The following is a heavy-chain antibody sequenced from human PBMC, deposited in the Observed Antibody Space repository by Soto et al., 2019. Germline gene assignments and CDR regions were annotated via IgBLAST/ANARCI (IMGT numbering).Heavy chain of an antibody. Sequence: QVQLQQSGPGLVKPSQTLSLTCTVSGGSISSGGYYWSWIRQHPGKGLAWIGYIYYSGSTYYNPSLKSRVTISVDTSKNHTALKLSSVTAADTAVYYCASRGYSYGFSLGMDVWGQGTTVTVSS. CDR2: IYYSGST. J-gene: IGHJ6*02. D-gene: IGHD5-18*01. CDR1: GGSISSGGYY. V-gene: IGHV4-31*03. CDR3: ASRGYSYGFSLGMDV.